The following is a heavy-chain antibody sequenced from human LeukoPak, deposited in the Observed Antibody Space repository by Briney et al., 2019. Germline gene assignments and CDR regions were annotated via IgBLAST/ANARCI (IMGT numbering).Heavy chain of an antibody. Sequence: GASVKVSCKVSGYTLTELSMHWVRQAPGKGLEWMGGFDPEDGETIYAQKFQGRVTMTEDTSTDTAYMELSSLRSEDTAVYYCATDQLWSDAFDIWGQGTMVTVSS. CDR2: FDPEDGET. CDR1: GYTLTELS. J-gene: IGHJ3*02. V-gene: IGHV1-24*01. CDR3: ATDQLWSDAFDI. D-gene: IGHD5-18*01.